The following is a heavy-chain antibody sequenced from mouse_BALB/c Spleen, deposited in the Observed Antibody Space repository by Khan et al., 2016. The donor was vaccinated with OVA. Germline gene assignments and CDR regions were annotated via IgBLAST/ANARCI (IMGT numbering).Heavy chain of an antibody. CDR1: GYSFTGYF. V-gene: IGHV1-20*02. J-gene: IGHJ2*01. D-gene: IGHD1-1*01. CDR3: ARIYGSDFDY. Sequence: EVQLQESGPELVKPGASVKISCKASGYSFTGYFIHWVMQSHRKSLEWIGRINPHIGETFYNQKFRGKATLTVDESSSTAHMELRSLASEDSAVYFCARIYGSDFDYWGQGTTLTVSS. CDR2: INPHIGET.